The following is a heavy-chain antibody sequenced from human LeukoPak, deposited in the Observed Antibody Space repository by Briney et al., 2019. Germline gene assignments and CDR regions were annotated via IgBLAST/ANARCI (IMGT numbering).Heavy chain of an antibody. CDR3: ARDTYSSSWYWYGLDV. J-gene: IGHJ6*02. Sequence: ASVTVSCTASGYTFTSYAMNWVRQAPRQGLEWMGWINTNTGNPTYAQGFTGRFVFSLDTSVSTAYPQISSLKAEDTAVYYCARDTYSSSWYWYGLDVWGQGTTVTVSS. CDR1: GYTFTSYA. D-gene: IGHD6-13*01. V-gene: IGHV7-4-1*02. CDR2: INTNTGNP.